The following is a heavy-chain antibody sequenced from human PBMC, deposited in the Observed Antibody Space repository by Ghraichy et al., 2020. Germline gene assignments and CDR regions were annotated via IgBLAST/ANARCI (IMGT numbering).Heavy chain of an antibody. CDR3: ARSGAAGHYYYYYGMDV. CDR1: GYSISSGYY. CDR2: ISHSGST. V-gene: IGHV4-38-2*02. Sequence: SETLSLTCTVSGYSISSGYYWGWIRQPPGKGLEWIGSISHSGSTNYNPSLKSRVTISIDTSKNQFSLNLRSVTAADTAVYYCARSGAAGHYYYYYGMDVWGQGTTVTVSS. D-gene: IGHD6-13*01. J-gene: IGHJ6*02.